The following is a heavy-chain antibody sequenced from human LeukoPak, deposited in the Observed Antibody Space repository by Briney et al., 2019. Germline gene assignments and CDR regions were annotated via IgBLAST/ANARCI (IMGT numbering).Heavy chain of an antibody. CDR1: GYSFTTYW. CDR3: ARQRSYGSGSYCDY. Sequence: GESLKISCKASGYSFTTYWIGWVRQMPGKGLEWMGIIYPADSTAHYSPSFQGQVAISVDKSINTAYLQWSRLKASDTAMYYCARQRSYGSGSYCDYWGQGTLVSVSS. CDR2: IYPADSTA. V-gene: IGHV5-51*01. J-gene: IGHJ4*02. D-gene: IGHD3-10*01.